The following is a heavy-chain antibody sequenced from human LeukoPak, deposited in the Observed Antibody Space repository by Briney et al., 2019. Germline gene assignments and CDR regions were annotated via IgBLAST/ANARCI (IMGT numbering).Heavy chain of an antibody. V-gene: IGHV3-23*01. Sequence: PGGSLRLSCAASGFTVSFNYMSWVRQAPGKGLEWISAISPSADSTSYADSVKGRFAISRDNSKNTVYLQMDSLRAEDTAVYYCAKRESSSSWYNYFDYWGQGTLVTVSS. D-gene: IGHD6-13*01. CDR1: GFTVSFNY. CDR2: ISPSADST. J-gene: IGHJ4*02. CDR3: AKRESSSSWYNYFDY.